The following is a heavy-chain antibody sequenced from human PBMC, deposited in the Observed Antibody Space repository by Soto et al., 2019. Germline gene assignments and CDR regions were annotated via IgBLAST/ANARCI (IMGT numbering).Heavy chain of an antibody. Sequence: GGSLRLSCAASGFTFSSYSMNWVRQAPGKGLEWVSYISSSSSTIYYADSVKGRFTISRDNAKNSLYLQMNSLRAEDTAVYYCARAPRVVPAVKQFYMDVWGKGTTVTVSS. J-gene: IGHJ6*03. CDR2: ISSSSSTI. CDR1: GFTFSSYS. D-gene: IGHD2-2*01. CDR3: ARAPRVVPAVKQFYMDV. V-gene: IGHV3-48*01.